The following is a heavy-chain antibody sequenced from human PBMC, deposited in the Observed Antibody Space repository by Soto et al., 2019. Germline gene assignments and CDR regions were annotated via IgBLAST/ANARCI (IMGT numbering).Heavy chain of an antibody. Sequence: SETLCRTCTVSCGSIISYYWIWIRQPPGKGLEWIGHIYYSGSTNYNPSLKSRVTISVDTSKNQFSLKLSSVTAADTAVYYCARSSPRVVSPWDYWGQGTLVTVSS. CDR3: ARSSPRVVSPWDY. CDR2: IYYSGST. CDR1: CGSIISYY. D-gene: IGHD3-3*01. J-gene: IGHJ4*02. V-gene: IGHV4-59*01.